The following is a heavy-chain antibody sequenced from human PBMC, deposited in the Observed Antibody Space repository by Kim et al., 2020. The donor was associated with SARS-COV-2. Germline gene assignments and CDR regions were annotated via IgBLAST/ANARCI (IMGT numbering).Heavy chain of an antibody. D-gene: IGHD3-10*01. Sequence: SETLSLTCLVSGGSISDPNYYWAWIRQPPAKGLEWIGTIYYRGSTYYDSSLKSRVTISVDTSTSQFSLKLTSVTAADTAVYYCARHANYYAGSTPYSGTDFDTWDQGTLVAVSS. V-gene: IGHV4-39*01. CDR2: IYYRGST. J-gene: IGHJ4*02. CDR1: GGSISDPNYY. CDR3: ARHANYYAGSTPYSGTDFDT.